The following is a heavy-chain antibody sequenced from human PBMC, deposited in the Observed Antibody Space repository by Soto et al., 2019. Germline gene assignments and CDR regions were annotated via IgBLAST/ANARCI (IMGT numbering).Heavy chain of an antibody. V-gene: IGHV1-69*01. CDR3: ARSGYYDSSGYYHSRDMDV. D-gene: IGHD3-22*01. J-gene: IGHJ6*02. CDR1: GGTFSSYA. Sequence: QVQLVQSGAEVKKPGSSVKVFCKASGGTFSSYAISWVRQAPGQGLEWMGGIIPIFGTANYAQKFQGRVTITADESTSTAYMELSSLRSEDTAVYYCARSGYYDSSGYYHSRDMDVWGQGTTVTVSS. CDR2: IIPIFGTA.